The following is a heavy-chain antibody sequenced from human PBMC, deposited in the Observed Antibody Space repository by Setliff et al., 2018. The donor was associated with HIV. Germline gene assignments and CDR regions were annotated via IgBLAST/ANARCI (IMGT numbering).Heavy chain of an antibody. V-gene: IGHV3-15*01. Sequence: GESLKISCAASGFTFSNAWMSWVRQAPGKGLKWVGRIKSKTDGGSTDYAAPVKGRFTISRDDSKNTLYLHMNSLKTEDSAMYYCTTELYYYGSGSYYNPTPDYYYYMDVWGKGTTVTVSS. D-gene: IGHD3-10*01. CDR2: IKSKTDGGST. J-gene: IGHJ6*03. CDR1: GFTFSNAW. CDR3: TTELYYYGSGSYYNPTPDYYYYMDV.